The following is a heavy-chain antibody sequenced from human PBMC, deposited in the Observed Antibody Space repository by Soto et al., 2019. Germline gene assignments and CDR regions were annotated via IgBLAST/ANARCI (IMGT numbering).Heavy chain of an antibody. D-gene: IGHD3-22*01. CDR2: IYTSGST. CDR1: GGSISSYY. V-gene: IGHV4-4*07. J-gene: IGHJ4*02. CDR3: ARDTTYYYDSSGPI. Sequence: SETLSLTCTVSGGSISSYYWSWIRQPAGKGLEWIGRIYTSGSTNYNPSLKSRVTMSVDTSKNQFSLKLSSVTAADTAMYYCARDTTYYYDSSGPIWGQGTPVTVSS.